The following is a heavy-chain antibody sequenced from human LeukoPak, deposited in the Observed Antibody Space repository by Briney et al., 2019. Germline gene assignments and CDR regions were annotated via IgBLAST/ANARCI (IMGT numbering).Heavy chain of an antibody. V-gene: IGHV4-59*01. CDR1: GGSISSYY. CDR3: ARAPPRREQLVLDSNWYFDL. J-gene: IGHJ2*01. D-gene: IGHD6-6*01. Sequence: SETLSLTCTVSGGSISSYYWSWIRQPPGKGLEWIGYIYYSGSTNYNPSLKSRVTISVDTSKNQFSLKLSSVTAEDTAVYYCARAPPRREQLVLDSNWYFDLWGRGTLVTVSS. CDR2: IYYSGST.